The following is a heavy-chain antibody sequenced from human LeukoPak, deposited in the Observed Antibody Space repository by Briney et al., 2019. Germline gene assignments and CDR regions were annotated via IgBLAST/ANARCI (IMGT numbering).Heavy chain of an antibody. J-gene: IGHJ4*02. Sequence: PGRSLRLSCAASGFTFSNYAMHWVRQAPGKGVEWVAVISYDGSNKYSADSVKGRFTISRDNSKNTLYLQMNSLRAEDAAVYYCARDFCSSTSCLSPFDYWGQGTLVTVSS. CDR2: ISYDGSNK. D-gene: IGHD2-2*01. V-gene: IGHV3-30-3*01. CDR1: GFTFSNYA. CDR3: ARDFCSSTSCLSPFDY.